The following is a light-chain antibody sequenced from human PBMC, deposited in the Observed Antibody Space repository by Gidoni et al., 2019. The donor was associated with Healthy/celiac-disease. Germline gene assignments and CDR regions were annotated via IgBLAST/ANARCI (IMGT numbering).Light chain of an antibody. CDR2: WAS. J-gene: IGKJ4*01. V-gene: IGKV4-1*01. CDR3: QQYYSTPLT. CDR1: QSVLFRSNHKNY. Sequence: DIVMTPSPASLAVSLGERATINCKSSQSVLFRSNHKNYLAWYQQKPGQPPKLLIYWASTRESGVPDRFSGSGSGTDFTLTISSLQAEDVAVYYCQQYYSTPLTFGGGTKVEIK.